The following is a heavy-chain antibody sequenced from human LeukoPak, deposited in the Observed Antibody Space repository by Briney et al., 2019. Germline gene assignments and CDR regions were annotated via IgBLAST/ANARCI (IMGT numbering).Heavy chain of an antibody. D-gene: IGHD1-26*01. CDR3: ARDEPTFSGSYGPIDY. V-gene: IGHV4-30-2*01. Sequence: SETLSLTCTVSGGSISSGGYYWSWIRQPPGKGLEWIGYIYHSGSTYYNPSLKSRVTISVDRSKNQFSLKLSSVTAADTAVYYCARDEPTFSGSYGPIDYWGQGTLVTVSS. CDR2: IYHSGST. J-gene: IGHJ4*02. CDR1: GGSISSGGYY.